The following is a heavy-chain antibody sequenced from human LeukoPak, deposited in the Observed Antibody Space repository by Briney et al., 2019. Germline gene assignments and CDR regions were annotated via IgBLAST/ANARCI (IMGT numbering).Heavy chain of an antibody. Sequence: AGESLKISCKGSGYSFTNYWIGWVRQMPGKGLEWLGMFNPGDSETRYSPSFQGQVTISADESISTAYLQWSSLKASDTAMYYCARCLRGLHYFDVWGQGTLVSVSS. J-gene: IGHJ4*02. CDR3: ARCLRGLHYFDV. CDR2: FNPGDSET. D-gene: IGHD3-10*01. V-gene: IGHV5-51*01. CDR1: GYSFTNYW.